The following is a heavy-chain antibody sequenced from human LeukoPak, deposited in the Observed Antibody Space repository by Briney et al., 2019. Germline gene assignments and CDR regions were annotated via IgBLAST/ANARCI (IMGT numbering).Heavy chain of an antibody. V-gene: IGHV4-4*07. CDR3: ARGFIEWLLLDY. CDR1: GGSISSYY. J-gene: IGHJ4*02. D-gene: IGHD3-3*01. CDR2: IYTSGST. Sequence: SETLSLTCTVSGGSISSYYWSLIRPPAGKGVEWIGRIYTSGSTNYNPSLKSRVTMSVDTSKNQFSLKLSSVTAADTAVYYCARGFIEWLLLDYWGQGTLVTVSS.